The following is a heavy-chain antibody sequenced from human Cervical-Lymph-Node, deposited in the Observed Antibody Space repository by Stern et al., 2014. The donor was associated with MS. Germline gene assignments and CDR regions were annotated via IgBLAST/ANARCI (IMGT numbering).Heavy chain of an antibody. Sequence: EVQLXXSGGGLVKPGGSLRLSCVASGFTFSDAWMSWVRQAPGKGLEWVGLIKSKTNGETTDYAAPVKGRFSISRDDSKNTVYLQMNSLKTEDTGIYYCLGTYLAYWGQGTLVAVSS. CDR2: IKSKTNGETT. J-gene: IGHJ4*02. CDR1: GFTFSDAW. V-gene: IGHV3-15*01. CDR3: LGTYLAY.